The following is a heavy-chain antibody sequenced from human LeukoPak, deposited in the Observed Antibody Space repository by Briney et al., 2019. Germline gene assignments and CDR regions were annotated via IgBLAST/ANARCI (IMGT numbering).Heavy chain of an antibody. D-gene: IGHD3-22*01. Sequence: TLSLTCTVSGGSISSGSYYWSWIRQPAGKGLEWIGRIYTSGSTNYNPSLKSRVTISVDTSKNQFSLKLSSVTAADTAVYYCARVGITMIVVAPDDAFDIWGQGTMVTVSS. V-gene: IGHV4-61*02. J-gene: IGHJ3*02. CDR1: GGSISSGSYY. CDR3: ARVGITMIVVAPDDAFDI. CDR2: IYTSGST.